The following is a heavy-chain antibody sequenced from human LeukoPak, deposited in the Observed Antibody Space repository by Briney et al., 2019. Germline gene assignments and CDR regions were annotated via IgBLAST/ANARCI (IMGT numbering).Heavy chain of an antibody. Sequence: GGSLRLSCAASGFTFSSYGMHWVRQAPGKGLECVAFIRYDGNNKYYADSVKGRFTISRDNSKNTLYLQMNSLRAEDTAVYYCAKTERFGLRMPYFDYWGQGTLVTVSS. V-gene: IGHV3-30*02. CDR1: GFTFSSYG. D-gene: IGHD3-10*01. J-gene: IGHJ4*02. CDR3: AKTERFGLRMPYFDY. CDR2: IRYDGNNK.